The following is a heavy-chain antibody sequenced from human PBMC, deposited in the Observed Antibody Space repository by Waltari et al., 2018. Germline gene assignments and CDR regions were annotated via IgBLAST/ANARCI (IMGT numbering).Heavy chain of an antibody. CDR3: ARGDDILTNYYRGHDY. CDR1: GYTFTSYG. Sequence: QVQLVQSGAEMKKPGASVKVSCKASGYTFTSYGISWVRQAPGQGLEWMGWGGAYTGTRTDGQKFQGSVTMTKDPSTGTAYMQLRSLGSDDTAGYYCARGDDILTNYYRGHDYWGQGTLVTVSS. J-gene: IGHJ4*02. D-gene: IGHD3-9*01. V-gene: IGHV1-18*01. CDR2: GGAYTGTR.